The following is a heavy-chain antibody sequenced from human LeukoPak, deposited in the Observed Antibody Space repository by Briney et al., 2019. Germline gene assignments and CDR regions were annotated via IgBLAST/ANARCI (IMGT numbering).Heavy chain of an antibody. CDR1: GYTFTSYY. D-gene: IGHD3-22*01. CDR2: INPSGGST. CDR3: ARASITMIVVVLGDYYFDY. Sequence: VASVKVSCKASGYTFTSYYMHWVRQAPGQGLEWMGIINPSGGSTSYAQKFQGRVTMTRDMSTSTVYMELSSLRSEDTAVYYCARASITMIVVVLGDYYFDYWGQGTLVTVSS. V-gene: IGHV1-46*01. J-gene: IGHJ4*02.